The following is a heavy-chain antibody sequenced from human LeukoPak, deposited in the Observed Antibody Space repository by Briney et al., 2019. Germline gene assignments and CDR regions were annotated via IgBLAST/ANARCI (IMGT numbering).Heavy chain of an antibody. V-gene: IGHV3-21*01. J-gene: IGHJ4*02. CDR1: GFTFSNYS. CDR3: AFTLGGGYYFDY. D-gene: IGHD5-12*01. CDR2: ISSSSSYI. Sequence: GGSLRLSCAASGFTFSNYSMNWVRQAPGKGLEWVSSISSSSSYIYYADSVKGRFTISRDNAKNSLYLQMNSLRAEDTAVYYCAFTLGGGYYFDYWGQGTLVTVSS.